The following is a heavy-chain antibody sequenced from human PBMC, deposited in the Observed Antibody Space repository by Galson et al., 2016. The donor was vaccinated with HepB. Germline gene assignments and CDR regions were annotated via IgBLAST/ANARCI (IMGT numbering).Heavy chain of an antibody. V-gene: IGHV3-30-3*01. CDR1: GITLSTYA. D-gene: IGHD3-16*01. Sequence: SLRLSCAPSGITLSTYAMHWVRQAPGKGLEWVAVISNDGSNKYYADSVRGRFNISRDYSKDTLYLQMNSLRPEDTAVYYCARDGGDLDYYYYGMDVWGKGTTVTVSS. J-gene: IGHJ6*04. CDR2: ISNDGSNK. CDR3: ARDGGDLDYYYYGMDV.